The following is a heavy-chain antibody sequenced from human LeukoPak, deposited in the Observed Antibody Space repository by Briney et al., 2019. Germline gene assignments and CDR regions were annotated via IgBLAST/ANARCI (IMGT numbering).Heavy chain of an antibody. CDR2: IKQDGSQK. J-gene: IGHJ3*01. CDR3: ARENDGFDL. Sequence: HSGGSLRLSCAASGFTSSSYWLSWIRQAPGKGLEWVANIKQDGSQKYYMDSVKGRITISRDNDKNSVDLQMNSLRAEDTAVYYCARENDGFDLWGQGTMVTVSS. CDR1: GFTSSSYW. V-gene: IGHV3-7*04.